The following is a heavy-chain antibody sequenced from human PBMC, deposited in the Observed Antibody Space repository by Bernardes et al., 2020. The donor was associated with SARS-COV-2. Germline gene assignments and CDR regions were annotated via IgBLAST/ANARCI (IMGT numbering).Heavy chain of an antibody. CDR1: GGTFSSYA. V-gene: IGHV1-69*13. D-gene: IGHD3-9*01. CDR2: IIPIFGTA. Sequence: PVKVACKASGGTFSSYAISWVRQAPGQGLEWMGRIIPIFGTANYAQKFQGRVTITADESTSTAYMELSSLRSEDTAVYYCARDYPELRYFPAGHRIYYGMDVWGQGTTVTVSS. CDR3: ARDYPELRYFPAGHRIYYGMDV. J-gene: IGHJ6*02.